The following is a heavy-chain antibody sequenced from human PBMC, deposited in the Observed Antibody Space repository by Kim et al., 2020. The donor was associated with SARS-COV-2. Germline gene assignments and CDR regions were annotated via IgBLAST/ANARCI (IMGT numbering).Heavy chain of an antibody. CDR3: ARAHPPGIAAAGTCDY. CDR1: GYTFTSYY. V-gene: IGHV1-46*01. Sequence: ASVKVSCKASGYTFTSYYMHWVRQAPGQGLEWMGIINPSGGSTSYAQKFQGRVTMTRDTSTSTVYMELSSLRSEDTAVYYCARAHPPGIAAAGTCDYWGQGTLVTVSS. J-gene: IGHJ4*02. CDR2: INPSGGST. D-gene: IGHD6-13*01.